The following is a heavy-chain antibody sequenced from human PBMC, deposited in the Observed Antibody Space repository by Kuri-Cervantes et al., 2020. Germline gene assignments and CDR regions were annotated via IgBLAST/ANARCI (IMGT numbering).Heavy chain of an antibody. CDR3: AREKSYCSGGSCYYVDY. Sequence: SVKVSCKASGYTFTYRYLHWVRQAPGQGLEWMGGIIPIFGTANYAQKFQGRVTITTDESTGTAYMELSSLRSEDTAVYYCAREKSYCSGGSCYYVDYWGQGTLVTVSS. V-gene: IGHV1-69*05. J-gene: IGHJ4*02. CDR1: GYTFTYRY. D-gene: IGHD2-15*01. CDR2: IIPIFGTA.